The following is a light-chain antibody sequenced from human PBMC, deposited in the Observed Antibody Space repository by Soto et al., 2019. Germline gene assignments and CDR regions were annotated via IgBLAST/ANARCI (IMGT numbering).Light chain of an antibody. CDR1: SSDVGGYNY. J-gene: IGLJ2*01. CDR3: SSDTSSINVV. Sequence: QSALTQPASVSGSPGQSITISCTGTSSDVGGYNYVSWYQQHPGKAPKLMIYDVSNRPSGVSNRFSGSKSGNTASLTISGLHAEDEGDYYCSSDTSSINVVFGGGTKVTVL. V-gene: IGLV2-14*01. CDR2: DVS.